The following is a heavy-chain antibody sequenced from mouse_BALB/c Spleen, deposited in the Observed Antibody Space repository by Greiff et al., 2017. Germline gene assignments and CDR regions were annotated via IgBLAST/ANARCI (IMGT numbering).Heavy chain of an antibody. CDR3: ARDQDYGYRMDY. V-gene: IGHV5-4*02. CDR1: GFTFSDYY. D-gene: IGHD1-2*01. Sequence: EVKLVESGGGLVKPGGSLKLSCAASGFTFSDYYMYWVRQTPEKRLEWVATISDGGSYTYYPDSVKGRFTISRDNAKNNLYLQMSSLKSEDTAMYYCARDQDYGYRMDYWGQGTSVTVSS. J-gene: IGHJ4*01. CDR2: ISDGGSYT.